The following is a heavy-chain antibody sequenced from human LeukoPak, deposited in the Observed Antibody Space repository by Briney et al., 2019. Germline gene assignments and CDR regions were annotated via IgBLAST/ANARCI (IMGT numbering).Heavy chain of an antibody. D-gene: IGHD6-13*01. Sequence: GGSLRLSCAASGFTFSSHGMHWVRQAPGKGLEWVAVISYDGSNKYYADSVKGRFTISRDNSKNTLYLQMNSLRAEDTAVYYCAKVQKGAAAGPDYWGQGTLVTVSS. CDR3: AKVQKGAAAGPDY. CDR2: ISYDGSNK. V-gene: IGHV3-30*18. J-gene: IGHJ4*02. CDR1: GFTFSSHG.